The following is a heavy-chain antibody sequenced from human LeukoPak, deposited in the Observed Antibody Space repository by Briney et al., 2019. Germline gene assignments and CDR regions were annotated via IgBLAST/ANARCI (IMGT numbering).Heavy chain of an antibody. J-gene: IGHJ3*02. CDR3: ASLYGDDAFDI. CDR1: GGTFSSYA. Sequence: SVKVSCKASGGTFSSYAISWVRQAPGQGLEWMGGIIPIFGTANYAQKFQGRVTITANESTSTAYMELSSLRSEDTAVYYCASLYGDDAFDIWGQGTTVTVSS. CDR2: IIPIFGTA. V-gene: IGHV1-69*13. D-gene: IGHD4-17*01.